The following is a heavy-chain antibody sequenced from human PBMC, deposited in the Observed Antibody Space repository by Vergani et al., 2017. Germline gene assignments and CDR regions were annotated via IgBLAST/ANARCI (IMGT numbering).Heavy chain of an antibody. V-gene: IGHV4-61*01. CDR3: ATRYGDYDYYFDY. Sequence: QVQLQESGPGLVKPSETLSLTCTVSGGSVSSGSYYWSWIRQPPGKGLEWIGYIHYSGSTNYNPSLKSRVTISVDTSKNQFSLKLSSVTAADTAVYYCATRYGDYDYYFDYWGQGTLVTVSS. CDR2: IHYSGST. D-gene: IGHD4-17*01. CDR1: GGSVSSGSYY. J-gene: IGHJ4*02.